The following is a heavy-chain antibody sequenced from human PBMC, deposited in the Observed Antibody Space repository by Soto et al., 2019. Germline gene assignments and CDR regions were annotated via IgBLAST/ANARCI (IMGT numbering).Heavy chain of an antibody. V-gene: IGHV4-31*03. CDR1: GGSISSGGYY. D-gene: IGHD3-10*01. CDR3: ARDLGTMVRGHWFDP. J-gene: IGHJ5*02. Sequence: SETLSLTCTVSGGSISSGGYYWSWIRQHPGKGLEWIGYIYYSGSTYYNQSLKSRVTISVDTSKNQFSLKLSSVTAADTAVYYCARDLGTMVRGHWFDPWGQGTLVTVSS. CDR2: IYYSGST.